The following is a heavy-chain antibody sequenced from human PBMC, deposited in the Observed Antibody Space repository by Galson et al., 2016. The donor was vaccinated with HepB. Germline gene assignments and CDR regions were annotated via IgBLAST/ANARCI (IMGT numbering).Heavy chain of an antibody. CDR2: IRSKGNSYAT. D-gene: IGHD1-14*01. CDR1: GFSFSGSA. Sequence: SLRLSCAASGFSFSGSAIHWVRQASGKGLEWVGRIRSKGNSYATAYAASVKGRFTISRDDSNNMAYLLMNSLKKEDTAVYYCSSPELAALDYWGQGTLVTVSS. V-gene: IGHV3-73*01. J-gene: IGHJ4*02. CDR3: SSPELAALDY.